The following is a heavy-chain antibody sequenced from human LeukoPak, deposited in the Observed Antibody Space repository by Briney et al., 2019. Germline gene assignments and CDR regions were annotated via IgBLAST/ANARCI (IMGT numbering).Heavy chain of an antibody. Sequence: GGSLRLSCAASGFAFSSYWMHWVRQAPGKGLVWVSRINSDGSSTSYADSVKGRFTISRDNAKNTLYLQMNSLRAEDTAVYYCARVYAVGVLRGHFDYWGQGTLVTVSS. CDR2: INSDGSST. CDR3: ARVYAVGVLRGHFDY. J-gene: IGHJ4*02. V-gene: IGHV3-74*01. CDR1: GFAFSSYW. D-gene: IGHD3-16*01.